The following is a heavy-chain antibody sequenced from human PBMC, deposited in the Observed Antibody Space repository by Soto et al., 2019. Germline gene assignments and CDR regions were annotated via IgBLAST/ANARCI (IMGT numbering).Heavy chain of an antibody. CDR1: GDSITWTSCY. CDR3: ARLTSRISAASHGKSPWLDP. V-gene: IGHV4-39*01. Sequence: SESLSLTCTLSGDSITWTSCYWGWIRQPPGKGLEWVGDVYYSGSTYYNPSLKSRLTMSIDTSKGQFSLKMSSVTAADTGVYYCARLTSRISAASHGKSPWLDPWGPGTLVTVSS. CDR2: VYYSGST. D-gene: IGHD2-15*01. J-gene: IGHJ5*02.